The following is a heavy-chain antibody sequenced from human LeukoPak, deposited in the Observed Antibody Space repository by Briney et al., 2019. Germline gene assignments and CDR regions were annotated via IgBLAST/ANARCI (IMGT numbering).Heavy chain of an antibody. CDR1: GYTFTSYG. J-gene: IGHJ4*02. D-gene: IGHD5-18*01. Sequence: ASVKVSCKASGYTFTSYGISWVRQAPGQGLEWMGWISAYNGNTNYAQKLQGRVTMTTDTSTSTAYMELRSLRSDDTAVYYCARDGDSGYSYGTSDYWGQGTLVTAPS. CDR2: ISAYNGNT. CDR3: ARDGDSGYSYGTSDY. V-gene: IGHV1-18*01.